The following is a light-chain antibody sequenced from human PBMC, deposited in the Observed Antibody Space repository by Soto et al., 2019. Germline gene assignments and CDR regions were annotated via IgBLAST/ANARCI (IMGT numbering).Light chain of an antibody. CDR3: SSYTTSSSYV. Sequence: QSVLAQPPSASGSPGQSVTISCTGTSSDVGKYDYVSWFQHHPGKAPKLLIFDVYSRPSGISNRFSGSKSGNTASLTISGLQAEDEADYYCSSYTTSSSYVFGAGTKVTVL. V-gene: IGLV2-14*01. CDR2: DVY. CDR1: SSDVGKYDY. J-gene: IGLJ1*01.